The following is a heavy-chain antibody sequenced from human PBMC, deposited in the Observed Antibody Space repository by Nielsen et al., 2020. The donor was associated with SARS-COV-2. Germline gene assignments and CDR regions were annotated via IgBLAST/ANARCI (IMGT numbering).Heavy chain of an antibody. Sequence: GGSLRLSCAASGFTFSGYAMHWVRQAPGKGLERVAFISYNGDNKYYADSVKGRFTISRDNSKNTLYLGVNSLRPEDTAVYFCGRAFDIWGQGTMVTVSS. CDR3: GRAFDI. CDR2: ISYNGDNK. J-gene: IGHJ3*02. CDR1: GFTFSGYA. V-gene: IGHV3-30*04.